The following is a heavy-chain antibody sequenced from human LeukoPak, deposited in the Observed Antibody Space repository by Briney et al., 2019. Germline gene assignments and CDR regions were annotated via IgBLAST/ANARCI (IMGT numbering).Heavy chain of an antibody. CDR2: IYYSGTT. D-gene: IGHD2-15*01. J-gene: IGHJ4*01. Sequence: SETLSLTCTVSGGSISSSNCYWGWVRQPPGKGLEWIGSIYYSGTTYYNTSLKSRVTMSVDTSKNQFHLKLTSVTAADTAVYYCASGGTCSALCLGNYWGQGTLVTVSS. CDR3: ASGGTCSALCLGNY. V-gene: IGHV4-39*01. CDR1: GGSISSSNCY.